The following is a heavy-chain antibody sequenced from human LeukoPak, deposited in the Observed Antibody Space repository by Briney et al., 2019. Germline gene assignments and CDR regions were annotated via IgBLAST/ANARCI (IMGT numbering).Heavy chain of an antibody. CDR2: IKEDGSIK. CDR3: ARIGYSSSPIDY. V-gene: IGHV3-7*01. Sequence: GGSLRLSCAASGFTFSWYWMSWVRQAPGKGLEWVANIKEDGSIKYYVDSVKGRLTISRDNAKSSVYLQVNSLRAEDTALYYCARIGYSSSPIDYWGQGTLVTVSS. CDR1: GFTFSWYW. J-gene: IGHJ4*02. D-gene: IGHD6-13*01.